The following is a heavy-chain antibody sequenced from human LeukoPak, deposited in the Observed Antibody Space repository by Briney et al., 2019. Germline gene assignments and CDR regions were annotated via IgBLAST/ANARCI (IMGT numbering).Heavy chain of an antibody. J-gene: IGHJ4*02. CDR2: NQHSGNT. CDR3: ARDGSH. Sequence: SETLSLTCTVSGDSINSGSYHWGWIRQPPGKGLEWIGSNQHSGNTYYNPSLKSRLTISVDTSKNQFSLKLNSVTAADTAVYYCARDGSHWGQGTLVTVSS. V-gene: IGHV4-39*02. D-gene: IGHD2-2*03. CDR1: GDSINSGSYH.